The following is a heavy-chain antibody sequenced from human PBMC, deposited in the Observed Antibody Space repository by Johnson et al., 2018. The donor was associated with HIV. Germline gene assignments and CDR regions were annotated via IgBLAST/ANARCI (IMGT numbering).Heavy chain of an antibody. CDR3: AISGTGPDAFDI. J-gene: IGHJ3*02. CDR1: GFTFDDYG. CDR2: SNSDGSRT. Sequence: VQLVESGGGVVRPGGSLRLSCAASGFTFDDYGLSWVRQAPGKGLEWVSRSNSDGSRTTYADSVKGRFTISSDNAKNSLYLQMNSLRAEDTAVYYCAISGTGPDAFDIWGQGTMVTVSS. V-gene: IGHV3-20*04.